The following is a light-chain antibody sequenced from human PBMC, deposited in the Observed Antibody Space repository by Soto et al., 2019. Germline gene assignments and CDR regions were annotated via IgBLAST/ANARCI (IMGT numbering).Light chain of an antibody. CDR1: QSVSSNY. CDR2: GAS. CDR3: QQRSNWPIT. V-gene: IGKV3D-20*02. J-gene: IGKJ5*01. Sequence: EIVLTQSPGTLSLSPGERATLSVRASQSVSSNYLAWYQQKPGQAPRLLIYGASSRATGIPDRFSGSGSGTDFTLTISRLAPEDFAVYYCQQRSNWPITFGQGTRLEIK.